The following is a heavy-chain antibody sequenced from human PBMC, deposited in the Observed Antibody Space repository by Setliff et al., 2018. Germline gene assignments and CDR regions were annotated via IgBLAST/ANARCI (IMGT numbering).Heavy chain of an antibody. Sequence: GGSLRLSCAASGFTFSNAWMSWVRQAPGKGLEWVGRIRSRNDGGTTDYAAPVKGRFTFSRDDSKNTLYLQMNSLRAEDSAVYYCATDPPSSGWRLHDWGQGTLVTVSS. V-gene: IGHV3-15*01. J-gene: IGHJ4*02. D-gene: IGHD6-25*01. CDR2: IRSRNDGGTT. CDR3: ATDPPSSGWRLHD. CDR1: GFTFSNAW.